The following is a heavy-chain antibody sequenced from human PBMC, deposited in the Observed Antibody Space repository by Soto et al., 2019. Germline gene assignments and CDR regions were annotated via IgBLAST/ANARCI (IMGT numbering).Heavy chain of an antibody. V-gene: IGHV3-30*03. CDR2: ISYDGSSK. CDR1: GFTFSSYG. J-gene: IGHJ5*02. CDR3: ATGSLVGATKDWFAP. D-gene: IGHD1-26*01. Sequence: GGSLRLSCAASGFTFSSYGMYWARQAPGKGLEWVAVISYDGSSKYYADSVKGRLTISRDNSENTLYLQMNSLRAEDTAVYYCATGSLVGATKDWFAPWGQGTLVTVS.